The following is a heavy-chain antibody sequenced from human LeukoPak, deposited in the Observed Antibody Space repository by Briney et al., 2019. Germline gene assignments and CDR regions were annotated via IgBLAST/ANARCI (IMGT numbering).Heavy chain of an antibody. CDR3: ARDIGHDYVWGSYRANPEFDP. V-gene: IGHV4-34*01. CDR1: GGSFSGYY. J-gene: IGHJ5*02. CDR2: INHSGST. Sequence: SETLSLTCAVYGGSFSGYYWSWIRQPPGKGLEWIGEINHSGSTNYNPSLKSRVTISLDTSKSQFSLNLSSVTAADTAVYYCARDIGHDYVWGSYRANPEFDPWGQGTLVTVSS. D-gene: IGHD3-16*02.